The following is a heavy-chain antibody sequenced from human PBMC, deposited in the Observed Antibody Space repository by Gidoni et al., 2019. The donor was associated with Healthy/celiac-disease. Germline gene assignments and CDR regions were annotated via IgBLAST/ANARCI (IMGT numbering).Heavy chain of an antibody. Sequence: QVQLVQSGAEVKKPRPSVKVSCKASGYTFTSYAMHWVRPAPGQRLEWMGWINAGNGNTKYTQKFQGRGTITRDTSASTAYMELSSLRSEDTAVYYCARGSRGPDFNYCSGGSCYTFVYWGQGNLVTVSS. CDR2: INAGNGNT. D-gene: IGHD2-15*01. CDR1: GYTFTSYA. V-gene: IGHV1-3*01. J-gene: IGHJ4*02. CDR3: ARGSRGPDFNYCSGGSCYTFVY.